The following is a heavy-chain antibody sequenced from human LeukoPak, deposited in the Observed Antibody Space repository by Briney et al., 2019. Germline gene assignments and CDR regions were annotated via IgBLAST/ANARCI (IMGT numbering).Heavy chain of an antibody. D-gene: IGHD2-2*01. CDR2: IYTSGST. CDR1: GGSISSYY. J-gene: IGHJ6*04. V-gene: IGHV4-4*09. CDR3: ARRHCSSTSCYLDV. Sequence: PSETLSLTCTVSGGSISSYYWSWIRQPPGKGLEWIGYIYTSGSTNYNPSLKSRVTISVDTSKNQFSLKLSSVTAADTAVYYCARRHCSSTSCYLDVWGKGTTVTDSS.